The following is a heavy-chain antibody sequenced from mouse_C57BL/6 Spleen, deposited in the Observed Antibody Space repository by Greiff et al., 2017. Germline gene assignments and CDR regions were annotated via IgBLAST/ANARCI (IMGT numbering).Heavy chain of an antibody. J-gene: IGHJ2*01. CDR2: IYPGSGST. Sequence: QVQLQQPGAELVKPGASVKMSCKASGYTFTSYWITWVKQRPGQGLEWIGDIYPGSGSTNYNEKFKSKATLTVDKPSSTAYMQLSSLTSEDSAVYYCARGRGGIYYGSSYDGGTFYFDYWGQGTTLTVSS. CDR1: GYTFTSYW. D-gene: IGHD1-1*01. V-gene: IGHV1-55*01. CDR3: ARGRGGIYYGSSYDGGTFYFDY.